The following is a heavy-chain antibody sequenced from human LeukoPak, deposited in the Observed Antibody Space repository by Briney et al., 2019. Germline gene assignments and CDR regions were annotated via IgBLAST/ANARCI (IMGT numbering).Heavy chain of an antibody. V-gene: IGHV3-21*01. Sequence: GGSLRLSCAASGFPFSSYSMTWVRQAPGKGLEWVSFISSSSSYIYYADSVKGRFTISRDNAKNSLYLQMNSLRAEDTAVYYCARGTMFPYYFDYWGQGTLITVSS. CDR2: ISSSSSYI. CDR3: ARGTMFPYYFDY. D-gene: IGHD3-10*02. CDR1: GFPFSSYS. J-gene: IGHJ4*02.